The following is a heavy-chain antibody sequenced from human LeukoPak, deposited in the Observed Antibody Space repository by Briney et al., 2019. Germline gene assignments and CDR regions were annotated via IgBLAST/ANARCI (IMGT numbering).Heavy chain of an antibody. CDR2: ISGSGGST. CDR1: GFTFSSYA. D-gene: IGHD6-13*01. Sequence: GGSLRLSCAASGFTFSSYAMSWVRQAPGKGLEWVSAISGSGGSTYYADSVKGRFTISRDNSKNTLYLQMNGLRAEDTAVYYCAKTVAAEEDAFDIWGQGTMVTVSS. V-gene: IGHV3-23*01. CDR3: AKTVAAEEDAFDI. J-gene: IGHJ3*02.